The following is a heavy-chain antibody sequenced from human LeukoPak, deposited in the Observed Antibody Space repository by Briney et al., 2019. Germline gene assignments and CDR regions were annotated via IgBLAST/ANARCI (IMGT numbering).Heavy chain of an antibody. CDR1: GFTFSTYG. CDR3: AKDVSGTYTPDY. V-gene: IGHV3-23*01. D-gene: IGHD1-26*01. J-gene: IGHJ4*02. CDR2: ISNDGDSS. Sequence: GGSLRLPCAASGFTFSTYGMNWVRQAPGKGLQWVSSISNDGDSSFYVESVRGRFTISRDNSKNTLYLQMKSLRAEDTAIYYCAKDVSGTYTPDYWGQGTLVTVSS.